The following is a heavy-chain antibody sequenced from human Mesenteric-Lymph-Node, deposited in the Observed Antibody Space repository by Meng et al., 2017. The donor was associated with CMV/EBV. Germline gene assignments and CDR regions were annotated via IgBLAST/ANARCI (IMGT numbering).Heavy chain of an antibody. V-gene: IGHV3-30*02. D-gene: IGHD3-10*01. Sequence: GGSLRLSCAASGLIFSSFGMHWVRQAPVKGLEWVAFIRYDGSNKYYADSVKGRFTISRDNSRNTLHLQMESLRPEDTAVYYCAKGDTIRDYSYYGMDVWGQGTTVTVSS. CDR1: GLIFSSFG. CDR3: AKGDTIRDYSYYGMDV. CDR2: IRYDGSNK. J-gene: IGHJ6*02.